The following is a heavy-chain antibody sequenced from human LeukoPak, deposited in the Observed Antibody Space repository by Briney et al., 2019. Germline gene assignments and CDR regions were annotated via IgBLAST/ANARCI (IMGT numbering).Heavy chain of an antibody. V-gene: IGHV3-7*01. D-gene: IGHD2-21*01. CDR2: IKQDGSEK. J-gene: IGHJ4*02. Sequence: GGSLRLSCAASGFTFSSYWMSWVRQAPGKGLEWVANIKQDGSEKYYVDSVKGRFTISRDNAKNSLYLQMNSPRAEDTAVYYCARVEVVMAAYFDYWGQGTLVTVSS. CDR1: GFTFSSYW. CDR3: ARVEVVMAAYFDY.